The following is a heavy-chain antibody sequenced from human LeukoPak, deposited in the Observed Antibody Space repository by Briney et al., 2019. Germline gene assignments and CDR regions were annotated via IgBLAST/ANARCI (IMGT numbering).Heavy chain of an antibody. Sequence: ASVKVSCKASGYTFTSYGINWVRQAPGQGLEWMGWISAYNGNTNYAQKLQGRVTMTTDTSTSTAYMELRSLRSDDTAVYYCARAPGLEPVTRVDYWGQGTLVTVSS. V-gene: IGHV1-18*01. CDR3: ARAPGLEPVTRVDY. CDR2: ISAYNGNT. D-gene: IGHD1-1*01. J-gene: IGHJ4*02. CDR1: GYTFTSYG.